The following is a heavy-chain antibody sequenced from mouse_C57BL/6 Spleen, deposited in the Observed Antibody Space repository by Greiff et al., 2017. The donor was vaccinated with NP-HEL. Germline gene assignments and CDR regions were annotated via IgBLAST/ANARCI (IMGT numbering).Heavy chain of an antibody. CDR2: IDPSDSYT. CDR1: GYTFTSYW. D-gene: IGHD2-2*01. Sequence: QVQLQQPGAELVKPGASVKLSCKASGYTFTSYWMQWVKQRPGQGLEWIGEIDPSDSYTNYNQKFKGKATLTVDTSASTAYMQLSSLTSEDSAVYYCARYTMVKGYFDVWGTGTTVTVSS. V-gene: IGHV1-50*01. CDR3: ARYTMVKGYFDV. J-gene: IGHJ1*03.